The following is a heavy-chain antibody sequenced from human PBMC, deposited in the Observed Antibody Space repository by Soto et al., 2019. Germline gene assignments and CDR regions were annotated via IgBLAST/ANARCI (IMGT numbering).Heavy chain of an antibody. CDR2: FDPEDGET. D-gene: IGHD6-13*01. V-gene: IGHV1-24*01. Sequence: GASVKVSCKVSGYTLTELSMHWVRQAPGRGLEWMGGFDPEDGETIYAQKFQGRVTMTEDTSTDTAYMELSSLRSEDTAVYYCATDQVGSSWYRFYYGMDVWGQGTTVTVSS. J-gene: IGHJ6*02. CDR3: ATDQVGSSWYRFYYGMDV. CDR1: GYTLTELS.